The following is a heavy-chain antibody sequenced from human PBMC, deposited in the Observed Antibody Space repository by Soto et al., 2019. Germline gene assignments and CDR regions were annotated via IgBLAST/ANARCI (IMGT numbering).Heavy chain of an antibody. CDR1: GGSISGFY. J-gene: IGHJ4*02. D-gene: IGHD4-17*01. CDR2: IHHTGST. V-gene: IGHV4-59*08. CDR3: ARQKGSSYGPFDY. Sequence: SETLSLTCTVSGGSISGFYWTWIRQPPQKGLELIGYIHHTGSTHYNPSLKSRVTISIDTSRSQFSLILTSVTAADTAVYYCARQKGSSYGPFDYWGQGTLVTVSS.